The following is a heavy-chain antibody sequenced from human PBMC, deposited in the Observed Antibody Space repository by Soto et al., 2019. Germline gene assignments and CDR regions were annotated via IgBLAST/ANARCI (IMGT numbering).Heavy chain of an antibody. D-gene: IGHD2-2*01. Sequence: QVHLVQSGGEVKRPGASVKVSCKTSGYTFSNYGITWLRQAPGQPLEWLGWISLYSDGTNYAQKFQGRVSMTTDTYTTTAYMELRSLRYDETAVYYCARVVPGAEAWFGPWGQGTLVTVYS. V-gene: IGHV1-18*01. CDR2: ISLYSDGT. CDR3: ARVVPGAEAWFGP. J-gene: IGHJ5*02. CDR1: GYTFSNYG.